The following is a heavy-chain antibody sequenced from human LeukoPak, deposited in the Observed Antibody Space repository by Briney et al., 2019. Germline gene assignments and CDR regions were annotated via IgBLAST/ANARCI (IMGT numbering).Heavy chain of an antibody. CDR2: INSSGSTI. J-gene: IGHJ5*02. CDR1: GFTFSSYE. CDR3: ARSYYYDSSGYSNWFDP. V-gene: IGHV3-48*03. D-gene: IGHD3-22*01. Sequence: PAGSLRLSCAASGFTFSSYEMNWLRQAPGKGLQWVSYINSSGSTIYYADSVKGRFTISRDNAKNSLYLQMNSLRAEDTAVYYCARSYYYDSSGYSNWFDPWGQGTLVTVSS.